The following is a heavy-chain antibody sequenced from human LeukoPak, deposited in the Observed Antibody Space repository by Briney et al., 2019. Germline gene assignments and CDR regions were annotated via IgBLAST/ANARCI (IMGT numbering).Heavy chain of an antibody. D-gene: IGHD6-13*01. CDR2: ISYDGSNK. CDR1: GFTFSNYG. Sequence: PGRSLRLSCAASGFTFSNYGIHWVRQAPGKGLEWVAVISYDGSNKYYADSVKGRCTISRDKSKNTVYLQMNSLGAEDTAVYYCAKESGSRSYGAYFPHWGQGTLVTVSS. J-gene: IGHJ1*01. CDR3: AKESGSRSYGAYFPH. V-gene: IGHV3-30*18.